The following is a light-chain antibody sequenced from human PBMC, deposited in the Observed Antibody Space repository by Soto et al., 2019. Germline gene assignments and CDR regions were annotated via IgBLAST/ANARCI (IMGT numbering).Light chain of an antibody. CDR1: SSDIGGYNY. CDR2: EVT. CDR3: CSYAGSNNYYL. V-gene: IGLV2-8*01. Sequence: QPVLTQPPSASRSPGRSVTISCTGGSSDIGGYNYVSWYQQLPGKVPRLIIYEVTKRPSGVPDRFSGSKSGNTASLTVSGLQADDEADSYCCSYAGSNNYYLFGPGTKVTVL. J-gene: IGLJ1*01.